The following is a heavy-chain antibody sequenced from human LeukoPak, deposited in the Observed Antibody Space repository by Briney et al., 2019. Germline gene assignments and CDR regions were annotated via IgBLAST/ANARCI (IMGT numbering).Heavy chain of an antibody. V-gene: IGHV4-28*03. CDR1: GYSISNNNW. CDR2: IYYRGDT. CDR3: ARVVAAAAGTNWFDP. Sequence: SETLSLTCTISGYSISNNNWWGWIRQPPGKGLEWIGYIYYRGDTEYNPSIRSRVTMSVDTSKNQFSLSLYSVTAVDTAAYYCARVVAAAAGTNWFDPWGQGTLVTVSS. J-gene: IGHJ5*02. D-gene: IGHD6-13*01.